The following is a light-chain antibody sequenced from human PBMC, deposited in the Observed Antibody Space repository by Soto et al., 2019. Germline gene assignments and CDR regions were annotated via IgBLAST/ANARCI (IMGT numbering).Light chain of an antibody. V-gene: IGKV3-20*01. CDR1: QSVHSNF. J-gene: IGKJ1*01. CDR3: QQYDSSWT. Sequence: EMVFTQSPGTLSLSPGERATLSCRASQSVHSNFLACYQQKPGQAPILLIYGVSRRATGIPDRFSGSRSGTDVTLTISRLEPEDFSVYYCQQYDSSWTFGQGTKVYIK. CDR2: GVS.